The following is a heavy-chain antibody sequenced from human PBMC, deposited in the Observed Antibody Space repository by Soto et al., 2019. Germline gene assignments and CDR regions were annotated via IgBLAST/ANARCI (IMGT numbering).Heavy chain of an antibody. V-gene: IGHV3-30*18. CDR3: AKDPRATYDSSGYSPYYGMDV. CDR1: GFTFSSYG. Sequence: GGSLRLSCAASGFTFSSYGMHWVRQAPGKGLEWVAVISYDGSNKYYADSVKGRFTISRDNSKNTLYLQMNSLRAEDTAVYYCAKDPRATYDSSGYSPYYGMDVWGQGTTVTVSS. J-gene: IGHJ6*02. D-gene: IGHD3-22*01. CDR2: ISYDGSNK.